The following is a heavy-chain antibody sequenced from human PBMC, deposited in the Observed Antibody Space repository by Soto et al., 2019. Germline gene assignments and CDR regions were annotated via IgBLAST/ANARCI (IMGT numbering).Heavy chain of an antibody. CDR2: IYTSGST. D-gene: IGHD5-12*01. CDR3: ARERSEEIHSGYDIDY. V-gene: IGHV4-4*07. J-gene: IGHJ4*02. CDR1: GGSISSYY. Sequence: PSETLSLTCTVSGGSISSYYWSWIRQPAGKGLEWIGRIYTSGSTNYDPSLKSRVTISIDTSKNQFSLKVTSVTAADTAVYYCARERSEEIHSGYDIDYWGQGXLVTVYS.